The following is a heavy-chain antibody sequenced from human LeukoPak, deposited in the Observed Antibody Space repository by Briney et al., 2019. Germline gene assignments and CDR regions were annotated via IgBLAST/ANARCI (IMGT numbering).Heavy chain of an antibody. Sequence: ASVKVSCKASGYTFTSYDINWVRQATGQGLEWMGWMNPNSGNTGYAQKFQGRVTMTRNTSISTAYMELSSLRSEDTAVYYCARAPLRYCSSTSCYRGIGRYYYYYMDVWGKGTTVTVS. CDR2: MNPNSGNT. J-gene: IGHJ6*03. CDR1: GYTFTSYD. V-gene: IGHV1-8*01. D-gene: IGHD2-2*01. CDR3: ARAPLRYCSSTSCYRGIGRYYYYYMDV.